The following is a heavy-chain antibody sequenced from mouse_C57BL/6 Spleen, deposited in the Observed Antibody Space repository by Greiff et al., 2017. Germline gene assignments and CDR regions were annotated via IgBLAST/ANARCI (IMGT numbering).Heavy chain of an antibody. CDR1: GYTFTSYW. V-gene: IGHV1-72*01. D-gene: IGHD2-1*01. J-gene: IGHJ2*01. CDR3: AREGYGNYARHIDY. CDR2: IDPNSGGT. Sequence: QVQLKEPGAELVKPGASVKLSCKASGYTFTSYWMPWVKQRPGRGLEWIGRIDPNSGGTKYNEKFKSKATLTVDKPSSTAYMQLSSLPSEDSAVYCGAREGYGNYARHIDYWGQGTTVTVSS.